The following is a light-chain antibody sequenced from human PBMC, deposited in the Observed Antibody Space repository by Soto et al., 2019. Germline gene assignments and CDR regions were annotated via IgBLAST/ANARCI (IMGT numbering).Light chain of an antibody. CDR3: CSYAGTVAYV. CDR1: GSDVGAYNL. J-gene: IGLJ1*01. CDR2: EVN. V-gene: IGLV2-23*02. Sequence: QSEVRHRRYVSETPGQSISISYTGTGSDVGAYNLVSWYQQHPGKAPKLIICEVNTRPSGISTRFSGSKSGDTASLTISGLQAEDEADYFCCSYAGTVAYVFGTGTKVAVL.